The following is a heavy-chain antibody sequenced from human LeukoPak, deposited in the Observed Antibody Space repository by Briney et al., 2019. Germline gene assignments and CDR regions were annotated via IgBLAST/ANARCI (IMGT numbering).Heavy chain of an antibody. CDR2: ISGSGGST. Sequence: GGSLRLSCAASAFTFNNYAMSWVCQAPGKGLEWVSGISGSGGSTYYADSVKGRFTISRDNSRNTLYLQMNSLRAEDTAVYYCASYGSGTYYKRHFDCWGQGILVTVSS. CDR3: ASYGSGTYYKRHFDC. D-gene: IGHD3-10*01. CDR1: AFTFNNYA. V-gene: IGHV3-23*01. J-gene: IGHJ4*02.